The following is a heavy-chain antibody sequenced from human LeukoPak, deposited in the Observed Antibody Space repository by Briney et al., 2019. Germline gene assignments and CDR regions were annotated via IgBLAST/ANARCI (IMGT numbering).Heavy chain of an antibody. CDR2: IKADGSLI. D-gene: IGHD7-27*01. CDR1: GFTFSSYW. Sequence: GGSLRLSCVASGFTFSSYWMTWVRQAPGKGLEWVANIKADGSLIYYVDSVKGRFTISRDNAKNSLYLQMNSLRVEDTAVYYCARDLNWETYWGQGTLVSVSS. V-gene: IGHV3-7*01. J-gene: IGHJ4*02. CDR3: ARDLNWETY.